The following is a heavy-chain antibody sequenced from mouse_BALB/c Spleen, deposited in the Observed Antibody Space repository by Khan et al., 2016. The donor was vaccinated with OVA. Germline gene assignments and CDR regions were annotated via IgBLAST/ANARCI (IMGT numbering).Heavy chain of an antibody. CDR2: IWSDGST. V-gene: IGHV2-6-1*01. D-gene: IGHD2-14*01. CDR3: ARQDRYVYAMDY. Sequence: QVQLKESGPGLVAPSQSLSITCTISGFSLTSYGVHWVRQPPGKGLEWLVVIWSDGSTTYNSALKSRLSITKDNSKSQVFLKMNSLQIDDTAMYYCARQDRYVYAMDYWGQGTSVTVSS. CDR1: GFSLTSYG. J-gene: IGHJ4*01.